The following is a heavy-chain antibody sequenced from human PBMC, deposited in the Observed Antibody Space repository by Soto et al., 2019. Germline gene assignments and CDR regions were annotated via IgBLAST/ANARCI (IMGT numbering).Heavy chain of an antibody. CDR1: GGTFSSYT. J-gene: IGHJ3*02. D-gene: IGHD6-13*01. CDR3: ARDRRVIAATPDAFDI. Sequence: QVQLVQSGAEVKKPGSSVKVSCKASGGTFSSYTISWVRQAPGQGLEWMGRIIPILGIPNDAPKFQGRVTITADKSTITAYMELSSLRSEDTAVYYCARDRRVIAATPDAFDIWGQGTMVTVSS. CDR2: IIPILGIP. V-gene: IGHV1-69*08.